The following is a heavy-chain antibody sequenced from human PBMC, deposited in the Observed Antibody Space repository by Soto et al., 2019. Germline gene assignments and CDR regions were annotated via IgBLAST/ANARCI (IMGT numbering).Heavy chain of an antibody. D-gene: IGHD5-12*01. CDR3: ARGYSGYDSAKTSFDY. CDR1: GYTFTSYY. V-gene: IGHV1-46*01. Sequence: ASVKVSCKASGYTFTSYYMHWVRQAPGQGLEWMGIINPSGGSTSYAQKFQGRVTMTRDTSTSTVYMELSSLRSEDTAVYYCARGYSGYDSAKTSFDYWGQGTLVTVSS. J-gene: IGHJ4*02. CDR2: INPSGGST.